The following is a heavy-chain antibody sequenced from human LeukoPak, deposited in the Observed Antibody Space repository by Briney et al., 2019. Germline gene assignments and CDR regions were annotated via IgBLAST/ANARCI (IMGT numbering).Heavy chain of an antibody. Sequence: GGSLRLSCAASGFTASSHAMSWVRQAPGKGPEWVSVMNHGGDKTYYADSVKGRFTISRDTSENTLYLYMNSLRVDDTAVYYCAKKLLGMGARSDAFDVWGQGTMVTVSS. CDR2: MNHGGDKT. CDR3: AKKLLGMGARSDAFDV. V-gene: IGHV3-23*01. D-gene: IGHD1-26*01. CDR1: GFTASSHA. J-gene: IGHJ3*01.